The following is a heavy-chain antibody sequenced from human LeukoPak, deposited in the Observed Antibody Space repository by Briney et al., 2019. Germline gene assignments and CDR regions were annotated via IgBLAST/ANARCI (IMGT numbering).Heavy chain of an antibody. J-gene: IGHJ5*02. V-gene: IGHV4-59*08. D-gene: IGHD5-18*01. CDR1: GGSISSYY. Sequence: SETLSLTCTVAGGSISSYYWSWIRQPPGKGLEWIGYIYYSGSTNYNPSLKSRVTISVDTSKNQFSLKLSSVTAADTAVYYCARLQPNWFDPWGQGTLVTVSS. CDR3: ARLQPNWFDP. CDR2: IYYSGST.